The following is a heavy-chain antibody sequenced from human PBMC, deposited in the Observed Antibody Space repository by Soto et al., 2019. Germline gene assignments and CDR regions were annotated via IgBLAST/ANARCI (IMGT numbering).Heavy chain of an antibody. D-gene: IGHD3-22*01. Sequence: GGSLRLSCAASGFTFSNAWMNWVRQAPGKGLEWVGRIKSKTDGGTTDYAAPVKGRFTISRDDSKNTLYLQMNSLKTEDTAVYYCTTEPPPRQGSSGYYSRPPLDYWGQGTLVTVSS. V-gene: IGHV3-15*07. CDR2: IKSKTDGGTT. CDR3: TTEPPPRQGSSGYYSRPPLDY. CDR1: GFTFSNAW. J-gene: IGHJ4*02.